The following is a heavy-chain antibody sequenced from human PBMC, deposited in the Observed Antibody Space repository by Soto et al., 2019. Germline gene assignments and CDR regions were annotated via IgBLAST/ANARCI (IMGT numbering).Heavy chain of an antibody. Sequence: QVQLVESGGGVVQPGRSLRLSCAASGFTFSSFAMHWVRQAPGKGLEWVALISDDGSNKYYADSVKGRFAISRDNSNNTLYLQMNSLRGEDTAVYSCARVEQWLYIAKYWGQGSLVTVSS. J-gene: IGHJ4*02. V-gene: IGHV3-30*09. D-gene: IGHD6-19*01. CDR1: GFTFSSFA. CDR2: ISDDGSNK. CDR3: ARVEQWLYIAKY.